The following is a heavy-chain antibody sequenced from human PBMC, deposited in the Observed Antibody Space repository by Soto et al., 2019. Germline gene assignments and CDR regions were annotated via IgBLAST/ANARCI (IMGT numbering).Heavy chain of an antibody. CDR2: MSYDGGSQ. CDR3: ARVLVELTINSGVAF. CDR1: GFTFGRYV. Sequence: QVQLVESGGGVVQPGRSLRLSCAASGFTFGRYVIHWLRQAPGKGLEWVAAMSYDGGSQYYADSVKGRFTISRDNSKNTLDLEMSRRRPAATATYYCARVLVELTINSGVAFWGQGTRVTVSS. J-gene: IGHJ3*01. D-gene: IGHD2-21*01. V-gene: IGHV3-30-3*01.